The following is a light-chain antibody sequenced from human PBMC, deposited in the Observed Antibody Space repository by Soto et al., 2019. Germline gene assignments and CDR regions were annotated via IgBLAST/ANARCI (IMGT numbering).Light chain of an antibody. CDR3: QQYNSYSWT. V-gene: IGKV1-5*03. J-gene: IGKJ1*01. Sequence: DIQMTHSPSTLSASVGDRVPLTFRASQSISNWLAWYQQKPGKAPKLLIYKASTLKSGVPSRFSGSGSGTEFTLTISSLQPDDFATYYCQQYNSYSWTFGQGTKVDIK. CDR1: QSISNW. CDR2: KAS.